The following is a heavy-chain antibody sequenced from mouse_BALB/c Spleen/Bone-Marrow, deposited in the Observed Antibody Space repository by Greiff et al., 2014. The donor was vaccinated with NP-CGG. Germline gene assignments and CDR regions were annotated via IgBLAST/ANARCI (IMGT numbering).Heavy chain of an antibody. CDR3: ARRTTAVVATDY. CDR2: INPSNGRT. V-gene: IGHV1S81*02. D-gene: IGHD1-1*01. Sequence: QVQLKESGAELVKPGASVKPSCKASGYTFTSYWMHWVKQRPGQGLEWIGEINPSNGRTNYNEKFKSKATLTVDKSSSTAYMQLSSPTSEDSAVYYCARRTTAVVATDYWGQGTTLTVSS. J-gene: IGHJ2*01. CDR1: GYTFTSYW.